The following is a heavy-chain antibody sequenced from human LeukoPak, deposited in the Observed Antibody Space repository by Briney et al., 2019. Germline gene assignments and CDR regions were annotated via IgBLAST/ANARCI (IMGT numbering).Heavy chain of an antibody. D-gene: IGHD3-10*01. CDR1: GGTFSSYA. V-gene: IGHV1-69*05. CDR2: IIPIFGTA. CDR3: ARTRRRVVRGTYYFDY. Sequence: SVKVSCKASGGTFSSYAISWVRQAPGQGLEWMGRIIPIFGTANYAQKFQGRVTITTDESTSTAYMELSSLRSEDTAVYYCARTRRRVVRGTYYFDYWGQGTLVTVSS. J-gene: IGHJ4*02.